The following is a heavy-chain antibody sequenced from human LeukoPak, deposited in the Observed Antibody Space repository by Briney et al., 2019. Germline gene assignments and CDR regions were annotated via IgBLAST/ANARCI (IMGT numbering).Heavy chain of an antibody. CDR2: ISGSGGST. D-gene: IGHD6-19*01. Sequence: GGSLRLSCTASGFTFSNNAMNWVRQAPGKGLEWVSAISGSGGSTYYADSVKGRFTISRDSSKNTLYLQMNSLRAEDTAVYYCAKDSPAGRRYYYYGMDVWGQGTTVTVSS. J-gene: IGHJ6*02. V-gene: IGHV3-23*01. CDR3: AKDSPAGRRYYYYGMDV. CDR1: GFTFSNNA.